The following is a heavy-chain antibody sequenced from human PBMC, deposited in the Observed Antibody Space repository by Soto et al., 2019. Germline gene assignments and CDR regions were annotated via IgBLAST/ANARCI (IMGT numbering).Heavy chain of an antibody. CDR1: GFTFISYS. Sequence: PGGSLRLSCAASGFTFISYSMNWVRQAPGKGLEWVSSISSSSYIYYADSVKGRFTISRDNAKNSLYLQMNSLRAEDTAVYYCARSSGTSLCDYWGQGTLVTVSS. CDR2: ISSSSYI. D-gene: IGHD2-8*01. V-gene: IGHV3-21*01. CDR3: ARSSGTSLCDY. J-gene: IGHJ4*02.